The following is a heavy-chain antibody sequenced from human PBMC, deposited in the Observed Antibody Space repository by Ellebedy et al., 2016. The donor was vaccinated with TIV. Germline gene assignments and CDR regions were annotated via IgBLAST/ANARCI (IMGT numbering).Heavy chain of an antibody. CDR2: ISPYNGDT. CDR3: ARGPPSGSPNFYWYFDL. J-gene: IGHJ2*01. V-gene: IGHV1-18*04. Sequence: ASVKVSCKASGYTFTNFNINWVRQAPGQGLEWMGWISPYNGDTKYTEKFQGRVTVTTDTSTSTAYMELRSLGSDDTAVYYCARGPPSGSPNFYWYFDLWGRGTLVTASS. CDR1: GYTFTNFN. D-gene: IGHD3-10*01.